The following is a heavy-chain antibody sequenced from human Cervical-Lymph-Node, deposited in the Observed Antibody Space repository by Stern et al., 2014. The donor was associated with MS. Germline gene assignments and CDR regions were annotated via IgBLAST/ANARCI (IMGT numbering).Heavy chain of an antibody. CDR1: GFTFSSYA. V-gene: IGHV3-30-3*01. Sequence: VQLVESGGGVVQPGRSLRLSCAASGFTFSSYAMHWVRQAPGKGLEWVAVISYDGSNKYYADSVKGRFTISRDKSKNTLYLQMNSLRAEDTAVYYCARDLLTYYDFWSGQNPFDYWGQGTLVTVSS. CDR3: ARDLLTYYDFWSGQNPFDY. J-gene: IGHJ4*02. D-gene: IGHD3-3*01. CDR2: ISYDGSNK.